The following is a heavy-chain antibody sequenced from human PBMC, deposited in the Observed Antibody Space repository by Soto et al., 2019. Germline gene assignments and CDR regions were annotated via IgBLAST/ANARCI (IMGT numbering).Heavy chain of an antibody. D-gene: IGHD3-22*01. CDR3: ARDRAADYYDSSGLGY. CDR1: GFTFSSYG. J-gene: IGHJ4*02. CDR2: IWYDGSNK. V-gene: IGHV3-33*01. Sequence: GGSLRLSCAASGFTFSSYGMHWVRQAPGKGLEWVAVIWYDGSNKYYADSVKGRFTISRDNSKNTLYLQMNSLRAEDTAVYYCARDRAADYYDSSGLGYWGQGTLVTVSS.